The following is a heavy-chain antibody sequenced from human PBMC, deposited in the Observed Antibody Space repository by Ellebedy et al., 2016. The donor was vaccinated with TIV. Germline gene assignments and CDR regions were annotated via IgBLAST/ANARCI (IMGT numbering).Heavy chain of an antibody. V-gene: IGHV4-59*08. D-gene: IGHD1-26*01. CDR3: ARTLVGATSFGRGHWFDP. Sequence: SETLSLTCTVSDGSMSTYDWSWIRQPPGKGLEWIGYIYSSGSTNYNPSLKSRVTISVDTSKNQFSLKLSSVTAADTAVYYCARTLVGATSFGRGHWFDPWGQGTLVIVSS. CDR1: DGSMSTYD. CDR2: IYSSGST. J-gene: IGHJ5*02.